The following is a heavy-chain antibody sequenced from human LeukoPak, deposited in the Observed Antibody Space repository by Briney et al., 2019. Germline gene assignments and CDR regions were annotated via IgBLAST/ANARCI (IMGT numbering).Heavy chain of an antibody. CDR3: AKLEYSSSSSNWFDP. D-gene: IGHD6-6*01. CDR1: GFTFSSYG. V-gene: IGHV3-30*18. Sequence: RAGGSLRLSCAASGFTFSSYGMHWVRQAPGKGLEWVAVISYDGSNKYYADSVKGRFTISRDNSKNTLYLQMNSLRAEDTAVYYCAKLEYSSSSSNWFDPWGQGTLVTVSS. J-gene: IGHJ5*02. CDR2: ISYDGSNK.